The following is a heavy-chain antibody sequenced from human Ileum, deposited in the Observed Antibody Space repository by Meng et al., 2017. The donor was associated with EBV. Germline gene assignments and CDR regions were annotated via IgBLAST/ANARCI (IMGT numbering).Heavy chain of an antibody. CDR3: ASKQYFFAY. D-gene: IGHD1/OR15-1a*01. CDR1: GYVFSRYV. CDR2: INPYDGDT. Sequence: QVYLVQSGAEVKKPGASVKVSCKTAGYVFSRYVISWVRQAPGQGLEWVGWINPYDGDTNYAQKLQDRVTLTTDTSTSTAYMELRSLRSDDTVVYYCASKQYFFAYWGQGTLVTVSS. J-gene: IGHJ4*02. V-gene: IGHV1-18*01.